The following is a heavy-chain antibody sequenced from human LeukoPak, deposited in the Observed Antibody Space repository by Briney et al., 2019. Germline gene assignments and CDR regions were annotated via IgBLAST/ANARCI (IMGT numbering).Heavy chain of an antibody. CDR2: INWNGGST. CDR1: GFTFDDYG. D-gene: IGHD3-22*01. CDR3: ARDRTTRGNNYYDSSGYYRTDAFDI. V-gene: IGHV3-20*04. J-gene: IGHJ3*02. Sequence: GGSLRLSCAASGFTFDDYGMSWVRQALGKGLEWVSGINWNGGSTGYADSVKGRFTISRDNANNSLYLQMNSLRAEDTALYYCARDRTTRGNNYYDSSGYYRTDAFDIWGQGTMVTVSS.